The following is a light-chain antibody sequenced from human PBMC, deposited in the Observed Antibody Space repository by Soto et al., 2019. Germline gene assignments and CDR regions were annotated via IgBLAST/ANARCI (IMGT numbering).Light chain of an antibody. V-gene: IGLV1-47*02. Sequence: QLVLTQPPSASGTPGQRVTISCSGSSSNIESNFVYWYQQLPGAAPKFLIHSDNQRPSGVPDRFSGSKSGTSASLAISGLRSEDEADYYCASYAGTDIHYVFGTGTKLTVL. CDR1: SSNIESNF. CDR2: SDN. CDR3: ASYAGTDIHYV. J-gene: IGLJ1*01.